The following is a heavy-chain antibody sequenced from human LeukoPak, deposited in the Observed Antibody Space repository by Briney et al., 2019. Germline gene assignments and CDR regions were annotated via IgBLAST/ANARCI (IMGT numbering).Heavy chain of an antibody. J-gene: IGHJ4*02. CDR1: GFSFDDYG. D-gene: IGHD2-2*01. CDR2: INWNGDDT. CDR3: ARGGPGYCSSITCFEAY. V-gene: IGHV3-20*04. Sequence: GGSLRLSCAASGFSFDDYGMSWVRQAPGKGLEWVSSINWNGDDTAYADSVKGRFTISRDNTKNSLYLQMKSLTAEDTAFYYCARGGPGYCSSITCFEAYWGQGTLVAVSS.